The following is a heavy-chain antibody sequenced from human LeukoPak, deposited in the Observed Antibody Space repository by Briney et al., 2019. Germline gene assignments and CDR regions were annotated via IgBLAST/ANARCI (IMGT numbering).Heavy chain of an antibody. Sequence: GGSLRLSCAASGFTFSSYAMHWVRQAPGKGLEWVAVISYDGSNKYYADSVKGRFTISRDNSKNTLYLQMNSLRAEDTAVYYCARDPEGRFDYWGQGTLVTVSS. V-gene: IGHV3-30*01. J-gene: IGHJ4*02. CDR3: ARDPEGRFDY. CDR1: GFTFSSYA. CDR2: ISYDGSNK.